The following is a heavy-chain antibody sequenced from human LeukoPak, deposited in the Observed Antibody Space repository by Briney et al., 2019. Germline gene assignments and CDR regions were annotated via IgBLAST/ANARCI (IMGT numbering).Heavy chain of an antibody. CDR1: GYTFTSYD. J-gene: IGHJ6*02. CDR3: ARSGMEDIVVVPAARSKYGKDV. CDR2: MNPNSGNT. V-gene: IGHV1-8*01. D-gene: IGHD2-2*01. Sequence: ASVKVSCKASGYTFTSYDINWVRQATGQGLEWMGWMNPNSGNTGYAQKFQGRVTTTRNTSISTASIALSRLRSEDTAVYYCARSGMEDIVVVPAARSKYGKDVWGQGATVTVFS.